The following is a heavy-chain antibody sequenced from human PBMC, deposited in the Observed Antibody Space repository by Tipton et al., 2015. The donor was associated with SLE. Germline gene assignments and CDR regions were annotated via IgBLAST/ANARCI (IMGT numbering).Heavy chain of an antibody. J-gene: IGHJ4*02. CDR3: ARLNRGYYFDY. Sequence: LSLTCTVSGGSISSGGYYWSWIRQHPGKGLEWIGYIYYSGSTYYNPSLKSRVTISVDTSKNQFSLKLSSVTAADTAVYYCARLNRGYYFDYWGQGTLVTVSS. CDR1: GGSISSGGYY. V-gene: IGHV4-31*03. CDR2: IYYSGST. D-gene: IGHD3-10*01.